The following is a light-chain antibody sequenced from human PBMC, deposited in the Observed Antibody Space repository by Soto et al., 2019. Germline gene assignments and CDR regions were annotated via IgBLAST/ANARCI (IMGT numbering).Light chain of an antibody. Sequence: VMTQSPATLSVSPGERATLSCRASQSVSSNLAWYQQKPGQAPRLLIYGASTRATGIPARFSGSGSGTEFALTISSLQSEDFAVYYCQQYNNWPITFGQGTRLEIK. CDR3: QQYNNWPIT. V-gene: IGKV3-15*01. CDR1: QSVSSN. CDR2: GAS. J-gene: IGKJ5*01.